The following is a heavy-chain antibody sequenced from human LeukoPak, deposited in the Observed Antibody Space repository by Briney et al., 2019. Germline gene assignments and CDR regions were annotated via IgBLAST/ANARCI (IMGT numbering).Heavy chain of an antibody. D-gene: IGHD4-17*01. V-gene: IGHV3-30*18. CDR1: GFTFSNYA. J-gene: IGHJ3*02. CDR2: IPSDGSYT. CDR3: AKDRYGGYGPFDN. Sequence: AGRSLRLSCAASGFTFSNYAMHWVRQAPGKGLEWVALIPSDGSYTYYADSVKGRFTISRDNSKNTLSLQMNSVRPDDTAVYYCAKDRYGGYGPFDNWGQGTMVTVSS.